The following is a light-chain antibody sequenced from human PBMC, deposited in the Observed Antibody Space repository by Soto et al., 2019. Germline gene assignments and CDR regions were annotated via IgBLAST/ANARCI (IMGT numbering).Light chain of an antibody. CDR1: QSVGSSF. V-gene: IGKV3-20*01. J-gene: IGKJ4*01. CDR3: QQYENSPLT. Sequence: EIVLTQSPDTLSLSPGERATLSCRASQSVGSSFLAWYQLKPGQAPRLLIYRTSTRATGIPDRFTGSGSGTDFTLTISRLEPEDFAVYYCQQYENSPLTFGGGTKVEIK. CDR2: RTS.